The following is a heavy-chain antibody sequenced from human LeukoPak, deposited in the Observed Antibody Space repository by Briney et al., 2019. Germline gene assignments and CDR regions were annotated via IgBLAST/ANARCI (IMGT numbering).Heavy chain of an antibody. J-gene: IGHJ4*02. CDR2: MNPNSGNT. CDR1: GYTFTSYD. Sequence: ASVKVPCKASGYTFTSYDINWVRQATGQGLECMGWMNPNSGNTGYAQKFQGRVTMTRNTSISTAYMELSSLRSEDTAVYYCTALWFGELPTPIDYWGQGTLVTVSS. CDR3: TALWFGELPTPIDY. D-gene: IGHD3-10*01. V-gene: IGHV1-8*01.